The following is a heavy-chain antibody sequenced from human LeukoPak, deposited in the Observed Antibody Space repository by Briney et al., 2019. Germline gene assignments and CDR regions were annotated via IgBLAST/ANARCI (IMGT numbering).Heavy chain of an antibody. D-gene: IGHD3-16*01. V-gene: IGHV1-18*01. J-gene: IGHJ3*02. CDR2: ISDSNSNA. Sequence: ASVTVSCKPCGYTFISHGISWVRQAPRQGVEWMGWISDSNSNANYAQRLHGRVTMTTATSTTTAYMELRSLRVDDTAMYYCARATGTWGHDGFDIWGQGTMVTVSS. CDR1: GYTFISHG. CDR3: ARATGTWGHDGFDI.